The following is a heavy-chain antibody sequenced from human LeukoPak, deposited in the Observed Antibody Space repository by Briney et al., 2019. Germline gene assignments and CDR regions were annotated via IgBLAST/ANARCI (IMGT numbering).Heavy chain of an antibody. CDR3: ARDRNTLGAFDI. Sequence: PSETLSLTCTVSGGSISSYYWSWLRQPPGKRLEWIGYIYYSGSTNYNPSLKSRVTISVDTSKNQFPLKLSSVTAADTAVYYCARDRNTLGAFDIWGQGTMVTVSS. D-gene: IGHD2-2*02. CDR1: GGSISSYY. J-gene: IGHJ3*02. V-gene: IGHV4-59*01. CDR2: IYYSGST.